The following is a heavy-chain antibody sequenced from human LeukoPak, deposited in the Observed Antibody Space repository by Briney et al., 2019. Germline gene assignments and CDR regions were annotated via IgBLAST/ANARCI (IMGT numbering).Heavy chain of an antibody. V-gene: IGHV4-39*01. CDR1: GGSISSSNYF. CDR3: ALRPAAKPGWFDL. J-gene: IGHJ5*02. CDR2: ISSGGRV. Sequence: PSETLSLTCTVSGGSISSSNYFWGWIRQPPGKGLEWIGSISSGGRVYYNSSLKSRVTISVDTSKNQFSLKLTSVTAADTAVYYCALRPAAKPGWFDLWGQGTLVIVSS. D-gene: IGHD2-2*01.